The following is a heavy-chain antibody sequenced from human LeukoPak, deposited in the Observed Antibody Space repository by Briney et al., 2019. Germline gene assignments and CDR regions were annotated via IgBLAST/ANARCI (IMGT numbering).Heavy chain of an antibody. CDR3: ARGHYYGSGSYQNWFDP. V-gene: IGHV1-8*02. D-gene: IGHD3-10*01. J-gene: IGHJ5*02. CDR1: GYTFTSYD. Sequence: GASVKVSCTASGYTFTSYDINWVRQATGQGLEWMGWMNPNSGNTGYAQKFQGRVTMTRNTSINTAYMELSSLRSEDTAVYYCARGHYYGSGSYQNWFDPWGQGTLVTVSS. CDR2: MNPNSGNT.